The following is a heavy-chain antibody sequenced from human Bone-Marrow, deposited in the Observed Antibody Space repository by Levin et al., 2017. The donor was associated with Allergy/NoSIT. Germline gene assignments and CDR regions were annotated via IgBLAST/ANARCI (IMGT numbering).Heavy chain of an antibody. CDR1: GYSFTSYW. D-gene: IGHD5-24*01. V-gene: IGHV5-51*01. Sequence: GESLKISCKGSGYSFTSYWIGWVRQMPGKGLEWMGIIYPGDSDTRYSPSFQGQVTISADKSISTAYLQWSSLKASDTAMYYCARPRWPRPPPFFFDYWGQGTLVTVSS. J-gene: IGHJ4*02. CDR2: IYPGDSDT. CDR3: ARPRWPRPPPFFFDY.